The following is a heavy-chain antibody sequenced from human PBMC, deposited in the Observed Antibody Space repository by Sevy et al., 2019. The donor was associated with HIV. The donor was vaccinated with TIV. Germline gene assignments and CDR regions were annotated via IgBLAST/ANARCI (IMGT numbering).Heavy chain of an antibody. CDR3: AKEWNRAMVM. CDR2: ISYDGSNK. D-gene: IGHD5-18*01. CDR1: GFTFSSYG. Sequence: GGSLRLSCAASGFTFSSYGMHWVRQAPGKGLEWVAVISYDGSNKSYATSVKGRFTTSRDNSKNTLYLQMNSLRAEDTAAYYCAKEWNRAMVMGGQGTLVTVSS. J-gene: IGHJ4*02. V-gene: IGHV3-30*18.